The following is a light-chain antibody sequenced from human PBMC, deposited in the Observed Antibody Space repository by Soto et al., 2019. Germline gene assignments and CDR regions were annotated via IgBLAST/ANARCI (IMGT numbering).Light chain of an antibody. CDR3: QQSLSKVLNS. Sequence: DIQMTQSPSSLSASLGDIVPITCRASQSISSYLNWYQQKPGKAPKLLIYAASSLQSGVPSRFSGSGSGNDFTITITGLQPEDFANYYCQQSLSKVLNSFGQGTKVDIK. V-gene: IGKV1-39*01. CDR1: QSISSY. CDR2: AAS. J-gene: IGKJ2*03.